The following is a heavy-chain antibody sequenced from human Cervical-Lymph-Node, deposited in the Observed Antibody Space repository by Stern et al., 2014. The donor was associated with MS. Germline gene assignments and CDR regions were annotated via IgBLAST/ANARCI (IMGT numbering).Heavy chain of an antibody. CDR2: LIPFFGAT. D-gene: IGHD2-21*01. Sequence: VQLVQSGSEVKKPGSSVKVSCKPSGDTFSNYALRWVRQAPGQGLEWVGGLIPFFGATRYAQKFQGSVHITPEAATGTDFMELSTLTSDDTAVYYCALRRSYFVYWGQGTLITVSS. CDR3: ALRRSYFVY. J-gene: IGHJ4*01. V-gene: IGHV1-69*01. CDR1: GDTFSNYA.